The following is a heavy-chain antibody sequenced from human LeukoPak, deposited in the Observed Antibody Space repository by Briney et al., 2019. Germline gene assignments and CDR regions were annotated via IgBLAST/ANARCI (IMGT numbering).Heavy chain of an antibody. J-gene: IGHJ3*02. CDR3: ARDGDYDILTGYLDAFDI. D-gene: IGHD3-9*01. V-gene: IGHV3-48*01. CDR2: ISSSSSTI. Sequence: GGSLRLSCAASGFTFSSYSMNWVRQAPGKGLEWVSYISSSSSTIYYADSVEGRFTISRDNAKNSLYLQMNSLRAEDTAVYYCARDGDYDILTGYLDAFDIWGQGTMVTVSS. CDR1: GFTFSSYS.